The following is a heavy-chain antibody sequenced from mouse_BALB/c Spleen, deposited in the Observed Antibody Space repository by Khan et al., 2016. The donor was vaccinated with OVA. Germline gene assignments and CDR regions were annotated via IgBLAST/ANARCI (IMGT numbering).Heavy chain of an antibody. V-gene: IGHV5-6-4*01. J-gene: IGHJ4*01. CDR1: GFTFSSYT. D-gene: IGHD2-1*01. Sequence: EVELVESGGGLVKPGGSLKLSCAASGFTFSSYTMSWVRQTPEKRLEWVATISSGGTYTYYVDSVEGRFTLSRDNAKNTLYFEMTSLKSEDTAIXYCTRGESYYGNPYAIDFWGQGTSVTVAS. CDR3: TRGESYYGNPYAIDF. CDR2: ISSGGTYT.